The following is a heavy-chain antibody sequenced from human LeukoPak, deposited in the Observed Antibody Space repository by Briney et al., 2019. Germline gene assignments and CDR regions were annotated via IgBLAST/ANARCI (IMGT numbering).Heavy chain of an antibody. J-gene: IGHJ4*02. CDR2: IYPGDSDT. D-gene: IGHD3-22*01. CDR1: GYSFTRYW. Sequence: GESLQISCKGSGYSFTRYWIGWVRPMPGKGLEWMGIIYPGDSDTRYSPSFQGQVTISADKSISTVYLQWSSLKASDTAMYYCARGDYYDSSGYYYYWGQGTLVTVSS. V-gene: IGHV5-51*01. CDR3: ARGDYYDSSGYYYY.